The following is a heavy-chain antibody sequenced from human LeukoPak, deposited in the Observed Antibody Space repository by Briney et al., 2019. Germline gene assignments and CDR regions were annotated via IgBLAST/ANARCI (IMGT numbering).Heavy chain of an antibody. D-gene: IGHD5-12*01. CDR3: ARDWGGYDSDY. J-gene: IGHJ4*02. Sequence: ASVKVSCKASGYTFTSYYMHWVRQAPGQGLEWMGIINPSGGSTSYAQKFQGRVTMTRDMSTSTVYMELSSLRSEDTAVYYCARDWGGYDSDYWGQGTLVTVSS. CDR1: GYTFTSYY. V-gene: IGHV1-46*01. CDR2: INPSGGST.